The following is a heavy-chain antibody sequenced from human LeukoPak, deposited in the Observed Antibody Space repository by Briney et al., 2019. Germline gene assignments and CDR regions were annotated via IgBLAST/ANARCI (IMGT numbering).Heavy chain of an antibody. D-gene: IGHD3-3*01. Sequence: GGSLRLSCAASGFTFSTYAMHWVRQAPGKGLEWVAVISFDGSNNYYADSVKGRFTISRDNSKNTLYLQMNSLRPEDTAVYYCASCFDFWSGYLGNWGQGTLVTVSS. CDR3: ASCFDFWSGYLGN. J-gene: IGHJ4*02. CDR2: ISFDGSNN. V-gene: IGHV3-30-3*01. CDR1: GFTFSTYA.